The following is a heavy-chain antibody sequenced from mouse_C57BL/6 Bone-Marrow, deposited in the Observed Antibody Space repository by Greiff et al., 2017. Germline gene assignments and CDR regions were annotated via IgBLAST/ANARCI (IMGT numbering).Heavy chain of an antibody. V-gene: IGHV1-85*01. D-gene: IGHD1-1*01. CDR2: IYPRDGST. CDR3: AGVEFDGSSGDWYFDV. J-gene: IGHJ1*03. CDR1: GYTFTSYD. Sequence: VQLQHSGPELVKPGASVKLSCKTSGYTFTSYDINWVKQRPGQGLEWIGWIYPRDGSTKYTEKFKGKATLTVDPSSSTAYMELHSLTSEDSAVYFCAGVEFDGSSGDWYFDVWGTGTTVTVSS.